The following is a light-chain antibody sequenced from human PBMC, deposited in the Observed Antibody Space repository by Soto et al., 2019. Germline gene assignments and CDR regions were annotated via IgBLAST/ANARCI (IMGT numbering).Light chain of an antibody. Sequence: AIQLTQSPSSLSASVGDRVTITCRTSQGISSALAWYQQKPGKAPKLLIYDASSLESGVPSRFSGSGSGTDFTLTISSLQPEDFATYHCQQFNSYPYTFGQGTKLEIK. CDR3: QQFNSYPYT. V-gene: IGKV1-13*02. J-gene: IGKJ2*01. CDR1: QGISSA. CDR2: DAS.